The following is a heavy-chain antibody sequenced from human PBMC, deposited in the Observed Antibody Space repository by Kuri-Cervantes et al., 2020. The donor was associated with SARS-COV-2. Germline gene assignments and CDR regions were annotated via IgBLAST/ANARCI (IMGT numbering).Heavy chain of an antibody. CDR3: ARMAPGQSIVVVPAAIGSWFDP. D-gene: IGHD2-2*02. CDR1: GYTFTSYA. V-gene: IGHV7-4-1*02. Sequence: ASVKVSCKASGYTFTSYAMNWVRQAPGQGLEWMGWINANTGNPTYAQGFTGRFVFSLDTSVSTAYLQISSLKAEDTAVYYCARMAPGQSIVVVPAAIGSWFDPWGQGTLVTVSS. J-gene: IGHJ5*02. CDR2: INANTGNP.